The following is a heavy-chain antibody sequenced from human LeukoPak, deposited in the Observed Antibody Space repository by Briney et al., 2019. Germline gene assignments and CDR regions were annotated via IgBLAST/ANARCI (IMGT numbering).Heavy chain of an antibody. CDR1: GYTFTLYY. Sequence: ASVTVSCKASGYTFTLYYMHWVRQAPGQGLEWMGWINPNSGGTNYAQKFQGRVTMTRDTSISTAYMELSRLRSDDTAVYYCARDPFRYDFWSGYYRNWFDPWGQGTLVTVSS. CDR2: INPNSGGT. CDR3: ARDPFRYDFWSGYYRNWFDP. J-gene: IGHJ5*02. V-gene: IGHV1-2*02. D-gene: IGHD3-3*01.